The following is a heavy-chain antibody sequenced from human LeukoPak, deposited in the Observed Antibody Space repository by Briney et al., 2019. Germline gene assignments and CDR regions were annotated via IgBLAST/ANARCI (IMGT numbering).Heavy chain of an antibody. CDR2: IYYSGST. J-gene: IGHJ5*02. V-gene: IGHV4-59*08. CDR1: GASISSWY. Sequence: SETLSLTCNVTGASISSWYWSWIRQPPGKGLEWIGYIYYSGSTNYNPSLKSRVTISVDTSKNQFSLRLSSVTAADTAVYYCARHVDTTLYSWFDPWGQGTLVTVSS. CDR3: ARHVDTTLYSWFDP. D-gene: IGHD1-26*01.